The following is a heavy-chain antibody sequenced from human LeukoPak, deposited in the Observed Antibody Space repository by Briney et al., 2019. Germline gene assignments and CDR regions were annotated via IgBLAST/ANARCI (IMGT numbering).Heavy chain of an antibody. CDR1: GFTFSSYA. Sequence: PGVSLRLSCAASGFTFSSYAMSRVRQAPGKGLEWVSAISGSGGSTYYADSVKGRFTISRDNSKNTLYLQMNSLRAEDTAVYYCAKDRHYYDSSGTPRGDVGPWGQGTLVTVSS. CDR3: AKDRHYYDSSGTPRGDVGP. D-gene: IGHD3-22*01. J-gene: IGHJ5*02. CDR2: ISGSGGST. V-gene: IGHV3-23*01.